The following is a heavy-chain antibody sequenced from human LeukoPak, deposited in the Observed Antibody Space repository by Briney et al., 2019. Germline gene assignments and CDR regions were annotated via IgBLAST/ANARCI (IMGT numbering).Heavy chain of an antibody. J-gene: IGHJ6*03. CDR2: INPNSGGT. Sequence: GASVKVSCKASGYTFTGYYMHWVRQAPGQGLEWMGWINPNSGGTNYAQKFQGRVTMTRDTSISTAYMELSRLRSDDTAVYYCARGSAYSGNYYYYYYMDVWGKGTTVTVSS. CDR3: ARGSAYSGNYYYYYYMDV. D-gene: IGHD1-26*01. CDR1: GYTFTGYY. V-gene: IGHV1-2*02.